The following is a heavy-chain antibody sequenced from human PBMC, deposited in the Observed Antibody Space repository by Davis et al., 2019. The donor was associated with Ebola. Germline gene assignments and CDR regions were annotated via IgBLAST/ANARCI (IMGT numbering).Heavy chain of an antibody. CDR3: ARDPNSTSGDPRQPMDV. V-gene: IGHV3-21*01. CDR1: GFTFNAYS. Sequence: PGGSLRLSCAASGFTFNAYSMNWVRQAPGKGLEWVSSISSSSSYIYYADSVKGRFTISRDNAKKSLYLQMNSLRAEDTAVYYCARDPNSTSGDPRQPMDVWGKGTTVTVSS. J-gene: IGHJ6*03. D-gene: IGHD2-2*01. CDR2: ISSSSSYI.